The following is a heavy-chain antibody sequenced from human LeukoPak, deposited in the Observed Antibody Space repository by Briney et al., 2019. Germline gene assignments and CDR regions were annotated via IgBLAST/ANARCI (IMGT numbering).Heavy chain of an antibody. CDR2: IYSGGST. V-gene: IGHV3-53*01. Sequence: PGGSLRLSCAASGFTVSSNYMSWVRQAPGRGLEWASVIYSGGSTYYADSVKGRFTISRDNSKNTLYLQMNSLRAEDTAVYYCASDNPDSGYDYSGFDYWGQGTLVTVSS. J-gene: IGHJ4*02. D-gene: IGHD5-12*01. CDR3: ASDNPDSGYDYSGFDY. CDR1: GFTVSSNY.